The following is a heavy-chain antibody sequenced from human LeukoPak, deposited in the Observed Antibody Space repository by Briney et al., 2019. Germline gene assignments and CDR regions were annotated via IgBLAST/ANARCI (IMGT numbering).Heavy chain of an antibody. D-gene: IGHD6-13*01. J-gene: IGHJ3*02. CDR2: IIPIIGTA. Sequence: ASVTVSCTASGVTFTSYAISWVRQAPGQGLEWMGGIIPIIGTANYAQKFQGRVTITADESTSTAYMELSSLRSEDTAVYYCARGVEAAGDAFDIWGQGTMVTVSS. CDR1: GVTFTSYA. V-gene: IGHV1-69*13. CDR3: ARGVEAAGDAFDI.